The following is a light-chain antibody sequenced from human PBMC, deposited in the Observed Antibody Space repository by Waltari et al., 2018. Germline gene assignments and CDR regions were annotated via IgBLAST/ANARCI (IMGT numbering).Light chain of an antibody. CDR3: AAWDDSLNGRV. CDR1: SSNIGSNT. V-gene: IGLV1-44*01. CDR2: SNK. J-gene: IGLJ2*01. Sequence: QSVLTQPPSASGTPGQRVTISCSGSSSNIGSNTVNWYQQLPGTAPKLLIYSNKQRPSGVPDRFSGSKSGPSASLAISGLQSEDEADYYCAAWDDSLNGRVFGGGTKLTVL.